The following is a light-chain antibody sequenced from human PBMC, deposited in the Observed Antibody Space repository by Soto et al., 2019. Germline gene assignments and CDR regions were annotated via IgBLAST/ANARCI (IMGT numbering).Light chain of an antibody. V-gene: IGKV3-15*01. J-gene: IGKJ3*01. CDR2: DTS. Sequence: EIVVTQSPATLSVSPGEGATLSCRASQGIGDTLAWYQQKPGQTPRLLIYDTSIRATGVPARFSGSRSGEESTLTIYSLQSHDFAVYNCQYDVNVPLNFCRGTKADI. CDR3: QYDVNVPLN. CDR1: QGIGDT.